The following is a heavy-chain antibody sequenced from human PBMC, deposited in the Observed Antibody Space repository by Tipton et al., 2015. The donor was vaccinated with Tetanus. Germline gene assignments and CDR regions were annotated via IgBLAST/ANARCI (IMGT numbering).Heavy chain of an antibody. J-gene: IGHJ5*02. D-gene: IGHD6-13*01. CDR1: GGLITTGGYS. Sequence: TLSLTCNVSGGLITTGGYSWGWIRQPPGQGLEWLGYIYQTDSTYYNPSVRNRLTLSLQRSKNQVSLKLSSVTAADTAVYYCACNPNIAAAGTGEDSGWFDPWGQGTLVTVSS. CDR3: ACNPNIAAAGTGEDSGWFDP. CDR2: IYQTDST. V-gene: IGHV4-30-2*01.